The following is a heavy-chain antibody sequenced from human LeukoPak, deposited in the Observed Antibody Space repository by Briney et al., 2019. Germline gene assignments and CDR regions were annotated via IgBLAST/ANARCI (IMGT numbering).Heavy chain of an antibody. CDR3: VRGGGLRYFDWFPRGYYYGMDV. CDR2: IYYSGST. Sequence: SDTLSLTCTVSGGSISSYYWSWIRQPPGKGLEWIGYIYYSGSTNYNPSLKSRVTISVDTSKNQFSLKLSSVTAADTAVYYCVRGGGLRYFDWFPRGYYYGMDVWGQGTTVTVSS. V-gene: IGHV4-59*01. J-gene: IGHJ6*02. D-gene: IGHD3-9*01. CDR1: GGSISSYY.